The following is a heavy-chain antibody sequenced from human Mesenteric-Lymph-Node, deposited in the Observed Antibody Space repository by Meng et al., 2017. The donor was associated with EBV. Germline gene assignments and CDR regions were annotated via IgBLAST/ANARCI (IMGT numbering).Heavy chain of an antibody. CDR2: INTYNFNT. Sequence: QVQLEQSGDEVKKPGASVKVSCRASGYTFITFGIAWVRQAPGQGLEWMGLINTYNFNTIYAQNLQGRVTLTTDTSTNTAYMELRSLRSDDTAVYYCARGATDFDYWGQGSLVTVSS. V-gene: IGHV1-18*01. D-gene: IGHD5-12*01. J-gene: IGHJ4*02. CDR1: GYTFITFG. CDR3: ARGATDFDY.